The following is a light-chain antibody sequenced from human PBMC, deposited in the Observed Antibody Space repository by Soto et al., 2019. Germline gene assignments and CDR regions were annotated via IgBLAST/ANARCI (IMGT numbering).Light chain of an antibody. J-gene: IGLJ1*01. Sequence: QSALTQPASVSGSPGQSITISCTGTSSDVGSYNLVSWYQQHPGKAPKLMIYEVSKRPSGVSNRFSGSKSGNTASLTISGLQADDEAAYYCCSYAGSSTPLIFGTGTKLTVL. CDR2: EVS. CDR3: CSYAGSSTPLI. V-gene: IGLV2-23*02. CDR1: SSDVGSYNL.